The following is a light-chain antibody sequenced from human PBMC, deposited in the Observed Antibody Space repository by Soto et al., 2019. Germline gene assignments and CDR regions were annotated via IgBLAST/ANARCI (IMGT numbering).Light chain of an antibody. Sequence: IVLTRSPGTLSLSPGERATLSCRASQSVSSSYLAWYQQKPGQAPRLLIYGASSRATGIPDRFSGSGSGTDFTHTISRLEPEDFAVYYCQQYGSSPQTFGQGTKV. CDR1: QSVSSSY. CDR3: QQYGSSPQT. J-gene: IGKJ1*01. CDR2: GAS. V-gene: IGKV3-20*01.